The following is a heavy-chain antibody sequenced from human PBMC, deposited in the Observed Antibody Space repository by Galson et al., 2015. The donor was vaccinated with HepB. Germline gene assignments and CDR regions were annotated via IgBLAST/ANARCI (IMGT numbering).Heavy chain of an antibody. D-gene: IGHD3-22*01. J-gene: IGHJ2*01. Sequence: SLRLSCAASGFSFNDAWMTWVRQAPGQGLEWVGRIKSEIDGGAMHYAARVEGRFTISRDDSSNMFYLQMNSLKTEDTAVYYCTVEVSVVITRGYFNLWGRGTLVTVSS. V-gene: IGHV3-15*01. CDR1: GFSFNDAW. CDR2: IKSEIDGGAM. CDR3: TVEVSVVITRGYFNL.